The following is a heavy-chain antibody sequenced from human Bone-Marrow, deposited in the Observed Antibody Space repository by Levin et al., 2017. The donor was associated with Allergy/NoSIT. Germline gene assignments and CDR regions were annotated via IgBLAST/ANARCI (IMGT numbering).Heavy chain of an antibody. Sequence: PGGSLRLSCAASGFTFSTYAMTWVRQAPGKGLEWVSSITGSGGSTYYADSVKGRFTISRDISKNTLYLEMNSLRAEDTAVYYCARGRGSITSAPLEVWGQGTTVTVSS. CDR1: GFTFSTYA. V-gene: IGHV3-23*01. CDR2: ITGSGGST. J-gene: IGHJ6*02. CDR3: ARGRGSITSAPLEV. D-gene: IGHD1-14*01.